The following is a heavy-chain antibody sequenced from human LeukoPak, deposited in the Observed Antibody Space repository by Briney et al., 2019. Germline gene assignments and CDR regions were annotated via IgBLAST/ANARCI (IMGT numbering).Heavy chain of an antibody. V-gene: IGHV6-1*01. J-gene: IGHJ3*02. CDR2: TYYRSKFYN. CDR1: GDSVSSNSAA. CDR3: TRDVSPTPGEAFDI. Sequence: SQTLSLTCAIAGDSVSSNSAAWNWIRQSPSRGLEWLGRTYYRSKFYNDYAESVKSRISINPDTSKNQFSLQLKAVNPEDTAVYFCTRDVSPTPGEAFDIWGQGTMVTVSS. D-gene: IGHD5/OR15-5a*01.